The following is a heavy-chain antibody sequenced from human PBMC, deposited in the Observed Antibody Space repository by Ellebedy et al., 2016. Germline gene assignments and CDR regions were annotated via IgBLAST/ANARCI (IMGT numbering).Heavy chain of an antibody. Sequence: GGSLRLSCAAPGFTFNSYAMSWVRQAPGKGLEWVSAISGSGGSTYYADSVKGRFTISRDNSKNTLYLQMNSLRAEDTAVYYCAKDHRNSSSWYEWLDYWGQGTLVTVSS. CDR1: GFTFNSYA. CDR2: ISGSGGST. J-gene: IGHJ4*02. D-gene: IGHD6-13*01. V-gene: IGHV3-23*01. CDR3: AKDHRNSSSWYEWLDY.